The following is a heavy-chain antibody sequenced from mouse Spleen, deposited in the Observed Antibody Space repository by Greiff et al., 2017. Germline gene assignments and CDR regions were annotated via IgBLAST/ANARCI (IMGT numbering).Heavy chain of an antibody. CDR1: GFSLTSYG. J-gene: IGHJ2*01. CDR3: AIIYDGYYDY. D-gene: IGHD2-3*01. Sequence: QVQLKESGPGLVQPSQSLSITCTVSGFSLTSYGVHWVRQTPGKGLEWLGVIWSGGSTDYNAAFISRLSISKDNSKSQFFFKLNSLQADDTAINYCAIIYDGYYDYWGQGTTLTVSS. V-gene: IGHV2-2*01. CDR2: IWSGGST.